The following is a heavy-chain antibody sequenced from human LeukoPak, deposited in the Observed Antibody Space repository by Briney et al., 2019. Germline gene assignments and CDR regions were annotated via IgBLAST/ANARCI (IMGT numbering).Heavy chain of an antibody. CDR2: ISAYNGNT. CDR1: VYTFTSYG. D-gene: IGHD1-26*01. Sequence: ASVKVSFKASVYTFTSYGISWVRQAPGQGLEWMGWISAYNGNTNYAQKLQGRVTMTTHTSTSTAYMELRSLRSDDTAVYYCARGLGGSGSYFLTFDYWGQGTLVTVSS. J-gene: IGHJ4*02. CDR3: ARGLGGSGSYFLTFDY. V-gene: IGHV1-18*01.